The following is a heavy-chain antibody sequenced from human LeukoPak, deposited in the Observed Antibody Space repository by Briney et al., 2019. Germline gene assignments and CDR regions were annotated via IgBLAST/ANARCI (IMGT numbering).Heavy chain of an antibody. V-gene: IGHV3-23*01. CDR2: TSDRGDYT. CDR3: AKKAQYNGNYPLDY. CDR1: VFTFTSYA. J-gene: IGHJ4*02. Sequence: PGGCLRLSCAASVFTFTSYAMSWVRQAPGKGLEWVSGTSDRGDYTYYADSVKGRFTISRDNSKNTLYLQMNSLRAEDTALYFCAKKAQYNGNYPLDYWGQGTLVTVSS. D-gene: IGHD1-26*01.